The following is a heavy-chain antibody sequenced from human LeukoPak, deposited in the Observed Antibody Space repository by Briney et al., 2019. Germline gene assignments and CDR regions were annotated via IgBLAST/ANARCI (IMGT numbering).Heavy chain of an antibody. J-gene: IGHJ4*02. Sequence: ASVKVSCKASGYSFTGYYIHWVRQAPGQGLEWMGWINPNSGATNYAQKFQGRVTMTRNTSISTAYVELDRLRSDDTAVYYCARVMNYYDSNGYLYYFDYWGQGTLVTVSP. CDR2: INPNSGAT. D-gene: IGHD3-22*01. CDR3: ARVMNYYDSNGYLYYFDY. CDR1: GYSFTGYY. V-gene: IGHV1-2*02.